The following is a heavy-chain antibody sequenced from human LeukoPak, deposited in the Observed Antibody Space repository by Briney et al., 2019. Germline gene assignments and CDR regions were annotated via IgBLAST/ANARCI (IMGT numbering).Heavy chain of an antibody. CDR1: GGSISSGSYY. CDR3: ARDGGYRRGYFDY. Sequence: NPSQTLSHTCTVSGGSISSGSYYWSWIRQPAGKGLEWIGHLYTSGSTYYNPSLNSRITISVDTSKNQFSLRLSSVTAADPAVYYCARDGGYRRGYFDYWGQGTLVTVSP. J-gene: IGHJ4*02. V-gene: IGHV4-61*09. CDR2: LYTSGST. D-gene: IGHD6-25*01.